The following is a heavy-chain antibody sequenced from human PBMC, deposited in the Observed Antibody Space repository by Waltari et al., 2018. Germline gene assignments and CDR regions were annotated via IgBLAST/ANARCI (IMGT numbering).Heavy chain of an antibody. D-gene: IGHD5-18*01. V-gene: IGHV1-69*01. J-gene: IGHJ5*02. Sequence: QVQLVQSGAEVKKPGSSVKVSCQASGGTFSRYATSWVRQAPGQGLEWMEGIIPIFGTANYEQKFQGRVTITADESTSTAYMELSSLRSEDTAVYYCARDKGYSYGFISNWFDPWGQGTLVTVSS. CDR1: GGTFSRYA. CDR3: ARDKGYSYGFISNWFDP. CDR2: IIPIFGTA.